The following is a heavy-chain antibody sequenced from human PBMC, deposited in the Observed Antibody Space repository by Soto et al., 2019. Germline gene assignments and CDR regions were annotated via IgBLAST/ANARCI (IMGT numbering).Heavy chain of an antibody. D-gene: IGHD1-26*01. Sequence: PGGSLRLSCAASGFTFSSYWMSWVRQAPGKGLEWVANIKQDGSEKYYVDSVKGRFTISRDNAKNSLYLQMSSLKASDTAMYYCFIGSYVFDYWGQGTLVTVSS. CDR2: IKQDGSEK. CDR3: FIGSYVFDY. J-gene: IGHJ4*02. CDR1: GFTFSSYW. V-gene: IGHV3-7*03.